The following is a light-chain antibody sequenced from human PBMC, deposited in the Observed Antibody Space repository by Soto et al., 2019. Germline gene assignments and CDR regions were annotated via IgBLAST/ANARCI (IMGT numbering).Light chain of an antibody. CDR3: SSYPSSSTPFYV. J-gene: IGLJ1*01. V-gene: IGLV2-14*01. CDR2: DVS. Sequence: QSALTQPASVSGSPGQSITISCTGTSSDVGGYNYVSWYQQHPGKAPKLMIYDVSNRPSGVSNRFSGSKSGNTASLTISGLQAEDEADYYCSSYPSSSTPFYVLGTGPKVTV. CDR1: SSDVGGYNY.